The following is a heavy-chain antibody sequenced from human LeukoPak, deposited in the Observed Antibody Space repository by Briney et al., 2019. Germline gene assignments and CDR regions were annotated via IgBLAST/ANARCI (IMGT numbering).Heavy chain of an antibody. CDR3: ARGNRPSLFDY. Sequence: ASVKVSCKASGYTFTSYGISWVRQAPGQGLEWMGWISAYNGNTNYAQKLQGRVTITTDESTSTAYMELSSLRSEDTAVYYCARGNRPSLFDYWGQGTLVTVSS. J-gene: IGHJ4*02. D-gene: IGHD1/OR15-1a*01. CDR1: GYTFTSYG. CDR2: ISAYNGNT. V-gene: IGHV1-18*01.